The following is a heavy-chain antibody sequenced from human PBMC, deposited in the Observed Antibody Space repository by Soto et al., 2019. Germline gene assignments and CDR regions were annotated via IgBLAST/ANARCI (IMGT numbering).Heavy chain of an antibody. CDR1: GASISGFY. J-gene: IGHJ5*02. CDR2: IYATGTT. Sequence: SETLSLTCTVSGASISGFYWSWIRKSAGKGLEWIGRIYATGTTDYNPSLKSRVMMSVDTSKKQFSLKLRSVTAADTAVYYCVRDGTKTLRDWFDPWGQGISVTGSS. V-gene: IGHV4-4*07. D-gene: IGHD1-1*01. CDR3: VRDGTKTLRDWFDP.